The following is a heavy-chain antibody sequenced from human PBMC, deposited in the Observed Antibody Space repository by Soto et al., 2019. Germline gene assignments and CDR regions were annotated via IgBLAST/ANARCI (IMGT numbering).Heavy chain of an antibody. J-gene: IGHJ6*02. V-gene: IGHV3-21*01. CDR1: GFTFSSYS. Sequence: GGSLRLSCAASGFTFSSYSMNWVRQAPGKGLEWVSSISSSSSYIYYADTVKGRFTISRDNAKNSLYLQMNSLRAKDTVVYYCARGSVLRFLEWLLHYYGMDVWGQGTTVTVSS. D-gene: IGHD3-3*01. CDR3: ARGSVLRFLEWLLHYYGMDV. CDR2: ISSSSSYI.